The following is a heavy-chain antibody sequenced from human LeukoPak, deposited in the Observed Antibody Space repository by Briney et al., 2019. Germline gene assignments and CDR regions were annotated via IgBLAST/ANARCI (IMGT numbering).Heavy chain of an antibody. CDR1: GGTFSSYA. V-gene: IGHV1-69*05. J-gene: IGHJ3*02. CDR3: ARDLYGDLSLDAFDI. Sequence: GASVKVSCKASGGTFSSYAISWVRQAPGQGLEWMGGIIPIFGTANYAQKFQGRVTITTDESTSTAYVELSSLRSEDTAVYYCARDLYGDLSLDAFDIWGQGTMVTVSS. CDR2: IIPIFGTA. D-gene: IGHD4-17*01.